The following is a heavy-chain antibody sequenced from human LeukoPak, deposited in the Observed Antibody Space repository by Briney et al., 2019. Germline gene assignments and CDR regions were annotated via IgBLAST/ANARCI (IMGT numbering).Heavy chain of an antibody. CDR3: AKLTQSYYDSRSDY. J-gene: IGHJ4*02. Sequence: GGSLRLSCAASGFTFSSYAMSWVRQAPGKGLEWVSAISGSGGSTYYADSVKGRFTISRDNSKNTLYLQMNSLRAEDTAVYYCAKLTQSYYDSRSDYWGQGTLVTVSS. CDR2: ISGSGGST. D-gene: IGHD3-22*01. CDR1: GFTFSSYA. V-gene: IGHV3-23*01.